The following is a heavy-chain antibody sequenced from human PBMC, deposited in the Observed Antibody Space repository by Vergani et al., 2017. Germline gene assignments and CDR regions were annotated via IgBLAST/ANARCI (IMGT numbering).Heavy chain of an antibody. Sequence: QVQLQESGPGLVKPSQTLSLTCTVSGGSISSGSYYLSWIRQPAGKGLEWIGRIYTSGITNYNPSLKSRVTMSVDTSKNQFSLKLTSVTAADTAVYYCARMYYYDSSGYYYAFDIWGQGTMVTVSS. V-gene: IGHV4-61*02. CDR3: ARMYYYDSSGYYYAFDI. CDR2: IYTSGIT. CDR1: GGSISSGSYY. J-gene: IGHJ3*02. D-gene: IGHD3-22*01.